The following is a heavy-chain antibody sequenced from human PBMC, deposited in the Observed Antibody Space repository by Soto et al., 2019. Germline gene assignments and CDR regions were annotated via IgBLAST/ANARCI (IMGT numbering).Heavy chain of an antibody. J-gene: IGHJ6*02. Sequence: SETLSLTCAVYGGSFSGYYWSWIRQPPGKGLEWIGEINHSGSTNYNPSLKSRVTISVDTSKNQFSLRLSSVTAADTAVYYCARGPHCVVVPAARGNYYYYGMDVWGQGTTVTVSS. CDR1: GGSFSGYY. D-gene: IGHD2-2*01. CDR2: INHSGST. CDR3: ARGPHCVVVPAARGNYYYYGMDV. V-gene: IGHV4-34*01.